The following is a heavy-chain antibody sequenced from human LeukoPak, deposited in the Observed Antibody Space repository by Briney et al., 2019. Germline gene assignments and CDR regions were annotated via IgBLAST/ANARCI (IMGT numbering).Heavy chain of an antibody. J-gene: IGHJ4*02. CDR1: GGSLSGYY. Sequence: SETLSLTCAVYGGSLSGYYWSWIRQPPGKGLEWIGEINHGGSTNYNPSLKSRVTISVDTSKNQFSLKLSSVTAADTAVYYCARERRGSYYGLQFDYWGQGTLVTVSS. D-gene: IGHD1-26*01. CDR2: INHGGST. V-gene: IGHV4-34*01. CDR3: ARERRGSYYGLQFDY.